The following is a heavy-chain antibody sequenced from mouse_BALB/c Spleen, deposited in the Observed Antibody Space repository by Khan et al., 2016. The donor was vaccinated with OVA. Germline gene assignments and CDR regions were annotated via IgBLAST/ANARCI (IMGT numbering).Heavy chain of an antibody. J-gene: IGHJ4*01. CDR1: GFSLTDYA. V-gene: IGHV2-6-5*01. Sequence: QVQLKQSGPGLVAPSQSLSITCTVSGFSLTDYAVSWIRQPPGKGLEWLGVIWVYGSKSNYSVLIPRLIIITDDSTTQVFLMNNSMQNDETANYFGARDSPYYSMDYWGQGTSVTVSS. CDR3: ARDSPYYSMDY. CDR2: IWVYGSK.